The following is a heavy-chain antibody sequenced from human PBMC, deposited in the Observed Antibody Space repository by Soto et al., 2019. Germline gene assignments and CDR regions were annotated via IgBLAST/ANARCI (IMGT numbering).Heavy chain of an antibody. Sequence: PWETLSLTCTVSGDSINSGFYYWSWLRQTPGRGLEWVGYTSHTGATHFNASLESRLSMSVDTSKNQFSMRLTSVTAADTAVYYCARAGHVGTATSCCHSFWGLGVLVTVSS. CDR1: GDSINSGFYY. D-gene: IGHD2-2*01. CDR2: TSHTGAT. CDR3: ARAGHVGTATSCCHSF. J-gene: IGHJ4*02. V-gene: IGHV4-30-4*01.